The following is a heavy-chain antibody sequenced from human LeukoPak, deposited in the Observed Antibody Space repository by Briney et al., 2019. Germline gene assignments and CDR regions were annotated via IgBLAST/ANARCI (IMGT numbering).Heavy chain of an antibody. CDR1: GFTFSSSA. CDR2: ISYDGTIK. D-gene: IGHD6-13*01. CDR3: ARGGIAAADLRFDY. Sequence: GGSLRLSCAASGFTFSSSAFHWVRQAPGKGLEWVAVISYDGTIKYYADSVEGRFTISRDNSKNTLYLQMYSLRTEETAVYYCARGGIAAADLRFDYWGQGTLVTVSS. J-gene: IGHJ4*02. V-gene: IGHV3-30-3*01.